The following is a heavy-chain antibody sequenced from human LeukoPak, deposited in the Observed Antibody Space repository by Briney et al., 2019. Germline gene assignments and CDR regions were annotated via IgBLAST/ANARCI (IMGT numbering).Heavy chain of an antibody. Sequence: PGGSLRLSCAASEFTFSNYAVHWVRQAPGKGLQWVAVISYDGSTIHYADSVKGRFTISRDTSKNTLYLQMNSLRTEDTAVYYCARSGGLQKFDYWGQGTLVTVSS. CDR1: EFTFSNYA. CDR2: ISYDGSTI. V-gene: IGHV3-30-3*01. CDR3: ARSGGLQKFDY. D-gene: IGHD4-11*01. J-gene: IGHJ4*02.